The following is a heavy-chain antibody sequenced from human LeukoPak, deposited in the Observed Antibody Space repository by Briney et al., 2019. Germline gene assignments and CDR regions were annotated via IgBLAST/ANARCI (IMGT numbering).Heavy chain of an antibody. CDR1: GGSFSGYY. V-gene: IGHV4-34*01. CDR3: ARGVGATWSWFDP. D-gene: IGHD1-26*01. CDR2: INHSGST. Sequence: SSETLSLTCAVYGGSFSGYYWSWIRQPPGKGLEWIGEINHSGSTNYNPSLKSRVTISVDTSKNQFSLKLSSVTAADTAVYYCARGVGATWSWFDPWGQGTLVTVSS. J-gene: IGHJ5*02.